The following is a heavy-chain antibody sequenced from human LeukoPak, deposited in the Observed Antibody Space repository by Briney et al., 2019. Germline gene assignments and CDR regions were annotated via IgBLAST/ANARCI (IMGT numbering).Heavy chain of an antibody. V-gene: IGHV4-4*07. CDR1: GGAIRSHY. D-gene: IGHD1/OR15-1a*01. Sequence: SETLSLTCTVSGGAIRSHYWNWIRQPAGKGLEWIGRIYSGYTNDNPFLKSRITMSVDMSKNQFSLRLNSVTAADTAVYYCARGEHSVDSWGQGMLVTVSS. CDR3: ARGEHSVDS. J-gene: IGHJ4*02. CDR2: IYSGYT.